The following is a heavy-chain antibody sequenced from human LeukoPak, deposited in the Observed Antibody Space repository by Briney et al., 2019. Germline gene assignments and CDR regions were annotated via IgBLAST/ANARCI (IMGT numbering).Heavy chain of an antibody. V-gene: IGHV3-23*01. Sequence: GGSLRLSCAGSRFTFTSYWMNWVRQAPGKGLEWVSAVTGSGDSTYYADSVKGRFTVSRDNSKNTLYLRMNSLRAEDTAVYYCAKARLVRGVIMTPVYFDYWGQGTLVTLSS. CDR2: VTGSGDST. J-gene: IGHJ4*02. D-gene: IGHD3-10*01. CDR1: RFTFTSYW. CDR3: AKARLVRGVIMTPVYFDY.